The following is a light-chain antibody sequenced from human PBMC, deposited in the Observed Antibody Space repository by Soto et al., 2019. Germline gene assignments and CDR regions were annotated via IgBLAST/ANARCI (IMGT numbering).Light chain of an antibody. CDR1: QSVSSY. CDR2: DAS. CDR3: QQRSYWPPR. J-gene: IGKJ1*01. Sequence: EIVLTQSPATLSLSPGERATLSCRASQSVSSYLAWYQQKPGQAPRLLIYDASNRATGIPARFSGSGSGTDFTLTISSLEPEDFAVYYRQQRSYWPPRFGQGTKVEIK. V-gene: IGKV3-11*01.